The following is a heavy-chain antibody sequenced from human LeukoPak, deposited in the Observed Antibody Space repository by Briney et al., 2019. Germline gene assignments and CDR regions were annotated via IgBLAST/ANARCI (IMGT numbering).Heavy chain of an antibody. CDR1: GDSLSSNTAA. V-gene: IGHV6-1*01. Sequence: PSQTLSLTRAISGDSLSSNTAAWNSISPSPSGGLEWLGRTYYRSKWSNDYALSVSRRISVNPDTSKNQSSLHLTSVTPEDTAVYYCAREAGGSAFDIWGQGTVVTVSP. CDR3: AREAGGSAFDI. D-gene: IGHD1-26*01. J-gene: IGHJ3*02. CDR2: TYYRSKWSN.